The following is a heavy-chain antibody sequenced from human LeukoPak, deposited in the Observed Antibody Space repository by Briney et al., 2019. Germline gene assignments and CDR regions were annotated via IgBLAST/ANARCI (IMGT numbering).Heavy chain of an antibody. CDR1: GGTFSSYA. J-gene: IGHJ3*02. CDR3: ARDPRGGYPLDAFDI. V-gene: IGHV1-69*04. CDR2: IIPILGIA. D-gene: IGHD1-26*01. Sequence: GASVKVSCKASGGTFSSYAISWVRQAPGQGLEWMGRIIPILGIANYAQKFQGRVTMTRDTSISTAYMELSRLRSDDTAVYYCARDPRGGYPLDAFDIWGQGTMVTVSS.